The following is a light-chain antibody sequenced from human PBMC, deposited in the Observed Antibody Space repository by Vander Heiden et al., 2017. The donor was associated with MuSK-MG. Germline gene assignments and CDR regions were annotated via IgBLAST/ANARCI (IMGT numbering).Light chain of an antibody. J-gene: IGKJ3*01. CDR3: QQDHKLPLS. Sequence: DIQMTQSPSSLSASVGDRVTITCQASEDINIYLNWYQQRPGKAPKLLIYTASNLETGVPSRFSGSGSGTDFTFTITSLQPEDVATYYCQQDHKLPLSFGHGTEVDIK. CDR2: TAS. V-gene: IGKV1-33*01. CDR1: EDINIY.